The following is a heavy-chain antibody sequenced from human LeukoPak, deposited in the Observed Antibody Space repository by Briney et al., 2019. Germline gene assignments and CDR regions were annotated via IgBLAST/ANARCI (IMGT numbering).Heavy chain of an antibody. CDR2: ISSSGSYI. J-gene: IGHJ4*02. Sequence: GGSLRLSCAASGFTFSTYSLNWVRQAPGKGLEWVSSISSSGSYIYYADSLKGRFTISRDNAKNSLYLQMNSLSAEDTAVYYCARGDNWNFAYLDYWGQGTLVTVSS. V-gene: IGHV3-21*01. D-gene: IGHD1-1*01. CDR1: GFTFSTYS. CDR3: ARGDNWNFAYLDY.